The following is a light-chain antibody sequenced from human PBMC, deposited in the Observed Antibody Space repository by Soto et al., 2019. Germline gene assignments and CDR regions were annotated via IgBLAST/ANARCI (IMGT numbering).Light chain of an antibody. CDR2: DAS. CDR3: QQYSNWPPIT. V-gene: IGKV3-15*01. CDR1: QVVTTN. J-gene: IGKJ5*01. Sequence: EIVMTQSPDTLSLSPGERATLSCRASQVVTTNLAWYQQKPGQAPRLLIYDASTRAAGIPARFSGSGSVAAFTLTISSLQSEDFAVYYCQQYSNWPPITFGQGTRLEIK.